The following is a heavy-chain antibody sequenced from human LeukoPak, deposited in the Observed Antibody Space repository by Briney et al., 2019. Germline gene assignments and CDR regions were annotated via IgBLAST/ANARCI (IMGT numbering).Heavy chain of an antibody. J-gene: IGHJ3*02. D-gene: IGHD3-22*01. CDR3: ARFYYYDSSVVGAFDI. Sequence: GGSLRLSCAASRFTFSTYSMNWVRQAPGKRLEWVSYISSSGSTIYYADSVKGRFTISRDNSKNTLYLQMNSLRVEDTAVYYCARFYYYDSSVVGAFDIWGQGTMVTVSS. CDR1: RFTFSTYS. V-gene: IGHV3-48*01. CDR2: ISSSGSTI.